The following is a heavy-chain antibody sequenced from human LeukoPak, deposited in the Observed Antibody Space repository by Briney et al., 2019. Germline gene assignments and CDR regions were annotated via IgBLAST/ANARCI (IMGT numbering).Heavy chain of an antibody. V-gene: IGHV3-9*01. Sequence: GRSLRLSCAGSGFNFNNYAMHRVRQAPGMGLEWVSGISWNSGDKAYADSVKGRFTISRDNVKNSLYLQMNSLRVDDTAFYYCAKANSNWYFDLWGRGTLVSVSS. J-gene: IGHJ2*01. CDR3: AKANSNWYFDL. CDR2: ISWNSGDK. CDR1: GFNFNNYA.